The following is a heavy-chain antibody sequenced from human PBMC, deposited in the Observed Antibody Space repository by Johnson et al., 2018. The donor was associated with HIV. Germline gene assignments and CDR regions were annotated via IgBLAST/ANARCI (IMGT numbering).Heavy chain of an antibody. CDR1: GLTFSSYG. Sequence: QVQLVESGGGVVQPGQSLRLSCAASGLTFSSYGMHWVRQAPGKGLEWVALISYDGSNTYYTDSLKGRFTTSRDNSKNTLYLQMNSLRAEDTAVYYCARAVTPFGDWEAFDIWGQGTMVTVSS. V-gene: IGHV3-30*03. D-gene: IGHD3-10*01. CDR2: ISYDGSNT. CDR3: ARAVTPFGDWEAFDI. J-gene: IGHJ3*02.